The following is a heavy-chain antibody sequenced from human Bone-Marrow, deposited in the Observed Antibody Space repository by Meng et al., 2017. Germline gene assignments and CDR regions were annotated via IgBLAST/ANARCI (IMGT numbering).Heavy chain of an antibody. CDR2: INTDGSST. CDR3: ARFTPFDY. Sequence: EVHLVESGGALVQPGASLRLSCTASGFTFSSYWMHWGRQAPGKGPVLVSRINTDGSSTDYADSVKGRFTISRDNAKNTLYLQMNSLRAEDMAMYYCARFTPFDYWGQGTLVTVSS. CDR1: GFTFSSYW. V-gene: IGHV3-74*01. J-gene: IGHJ4*02.